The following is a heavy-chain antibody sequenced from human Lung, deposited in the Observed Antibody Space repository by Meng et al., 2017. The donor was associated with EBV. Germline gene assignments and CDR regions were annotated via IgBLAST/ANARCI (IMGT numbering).Heavy chain of an antibody. Sequence: LQRAGPGLLKPSGTLSPSRTVAGESISSDILWSCVRQPPGKRLEWIGEVYPRGETTYSPSLRSRVVISVDRSKNKFSLNLSSVTAADTAVYYCGRHQCRQLINHWGQGTLVTVSS. J-gene: IGHJ4*02. V-gene: IGHV4-4*02. CDR1: GESISSDIL. CDR3: GRHQCRQLINH. D-gene: IGHD1-1*01. CDR2: VYPRGET.